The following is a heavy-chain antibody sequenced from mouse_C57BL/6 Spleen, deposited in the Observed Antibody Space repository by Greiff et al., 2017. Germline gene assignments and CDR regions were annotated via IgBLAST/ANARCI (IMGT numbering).Heavy chain of an antibody. J-gene: IGHJ1*03. D-gene: IGHD2-14*01. CDR3: ARSGTRYFDV. Sequence: VQLQQSGPELVKPGASVKISCKASGYSFTGYYMNWVKQSPEKSLEWIGEINPSTGGTTYNQKFKATATLTVDKSSSTAYMQLKSLTSEDSAVYYCARSGTRYFDVWGTGTTVTVSS. V-gene: IGHV1-42*01. CDR2: INPSTGGT. CDR1: GYSFTGYY.